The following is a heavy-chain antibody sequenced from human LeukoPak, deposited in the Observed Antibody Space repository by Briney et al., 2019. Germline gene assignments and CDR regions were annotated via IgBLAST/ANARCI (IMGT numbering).Heavy chain of an antibody. Sequence: RGGSVRLSCAASGFTFSRYWMHWVRQSPGQGLVWVSRINSDGSGTTYADSVKGRFTISRDNAKNTLYLQMSGLRADDSAVYYCAKEDRLGYNYAYGIDVWGQGTTVTVSS. CDR2: INSDGSGT. CDR3: AKEDRLGYNYAYGIDV. D-gene: IGHD5-18*01. J-gene: IGHJ6*02. V-gene: IGHV3-74*01. CDR1: GFTFSRYW.